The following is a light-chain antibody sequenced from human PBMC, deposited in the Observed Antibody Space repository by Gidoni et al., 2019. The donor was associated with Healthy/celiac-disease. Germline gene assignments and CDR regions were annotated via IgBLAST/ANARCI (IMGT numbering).Light chain of an antibody. J-gene: IGKJ2*03. V-gene: IGKV3-15*01. CDR2: GSS. CDR3: QQYNNWPPVS. Sequence: EIVMTQSPATLSVSPGERATLSCRASQSVSSNLAWYQQKPGQAPGLLIYGSSPRATGIPARCSGSGSGTEFTLTISSLQSEDFAVYYCQQYNNWPPVSFGQGTKLEIK. CDR1: QSVSSN.